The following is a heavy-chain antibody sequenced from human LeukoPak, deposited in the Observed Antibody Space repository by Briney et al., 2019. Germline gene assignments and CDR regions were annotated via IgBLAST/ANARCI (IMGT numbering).Heavy chain of an antibody. D-gene: IGHD6-19*01. Sequence: GGSLRLSCAASGFTVSSNYMSWVRQAPGKGLEWVSVIYSGGSTYYADSVKGRFTISRDNSKSTLYLQMNSLRAEDTAVYYCARALYSSGWHGAFDYWGQGTLVTVSS. CDR3: ARALYSSGWHGAFDY. J-gene: IGHJ4*02. V-gene: IGHV3-53*01. CDR2: IYSGGST. CDR1: GFTVSSNY.